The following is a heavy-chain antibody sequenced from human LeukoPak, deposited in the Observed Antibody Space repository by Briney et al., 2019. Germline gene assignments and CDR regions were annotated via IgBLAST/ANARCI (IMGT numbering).Heavy chain of an antibody. CDR1: NGSISSDGYS. V-gene: IGHV4-30-2*01. CDR3: ARQGYCSGANCYAGGDWFDP. CDR2: IYHSGST. D-gene: IGHD2-2*01. Sequence: PSKTLSLTCAVSNGSISSDGYSWSWIRQPPGKGLEWIGYIYHSGSTFYNPSLKSRVTISLDRSKNQFSLKLSSVTAADTAVYYCARQGYCSGANCYAGGDWFDPWGQGTLVTVSS. J-gene: IGHJ5*02.